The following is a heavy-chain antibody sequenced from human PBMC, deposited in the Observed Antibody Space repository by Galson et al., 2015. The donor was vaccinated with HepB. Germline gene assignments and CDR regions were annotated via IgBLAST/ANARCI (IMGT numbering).Heavy chain of an antibody. CDR3: ARGTDPYRTPSF. CDR1: GGTFSSYA. CDR2: IIPIFGTA. V-gene: IGHV1-69*01. D-gene: IGHD2-8*01. Sequence: SCKASGGTFSSYAISWVRQAPGQGLEWMGGIIPIFGTANYAQKFQGRVTITADESTSTAYMELSSLRSEDTAVYYCARGTDPYRTPSFWGQGTLVTVSS. J-gene: IGHJ4*02.